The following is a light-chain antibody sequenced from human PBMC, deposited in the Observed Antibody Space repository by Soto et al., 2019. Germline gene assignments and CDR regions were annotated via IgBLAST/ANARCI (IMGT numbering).Light chain of an antibody. Sequence: EIVMTQSPLSLPVTPGEPASISCRSSQSLLHSNGYNYLDWYLQKPGQSPQLLIYLGSNRASGVPDRLSGSGSGTDFTLNISRVEAEDVGVYYCMQALQNPITFGQGTRLEIK. CDR2: LGS. CDR3: MQALQNPIT. CDR1: QSLLHSNGYNY. J-gene: IGKJ5*01. V-gene: IGKV2-28*01.